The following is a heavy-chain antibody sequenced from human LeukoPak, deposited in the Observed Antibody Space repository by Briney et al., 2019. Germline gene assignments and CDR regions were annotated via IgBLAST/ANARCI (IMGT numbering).Heavy chain of an antibody. Sequence: PGGSLRLSCAASGFTFSSYSVNWVRQAPGKGLEWVSSISSSSSYIYYADSVKGRFTISRDNAKNSLYLQMNSLRAEDTAVYYCARDPTGSGYLGYWGQGTLVTVSS. CDR1: GFTFSSYS. CDR3: ARDPTGSGYLGY. V-gene: IGHV3-21*01. CDR2: ISSSSSYI. D-gene: IGHD3-22*01. J-gene: IGHJ4*02.